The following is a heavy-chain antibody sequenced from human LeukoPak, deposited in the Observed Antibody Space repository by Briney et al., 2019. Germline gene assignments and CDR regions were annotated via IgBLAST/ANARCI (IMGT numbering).Heavy chain of an antibody. Sequence: HPGGSLRLSCAASGFTFSNHGMNWVRQAPGKGLEWVSGISPSSGITYYADSVKGRFTISRDNAKNTLYLQMNSLRAEDTAVYYCTSLPLMIVVAGDAFDIWGQGTLVTVSS. CDR3: TSLPLMIVVAGDAFDI. CDR1: GFTFSNHG. J-gene: IGHJ4*02. CDR2: ISPSSGIT. D-gene: IGHD3-22*01. V-gene: IGHV3-23*01.